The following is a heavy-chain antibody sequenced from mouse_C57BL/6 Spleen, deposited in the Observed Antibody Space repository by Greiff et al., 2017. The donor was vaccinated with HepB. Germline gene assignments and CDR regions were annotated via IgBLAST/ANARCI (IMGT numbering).Heavy chain of an antibody. CDR1: GYAFTNYL. D-gene: IGHD2-3*01. J-gene: IGHJ1*03. V-gene: IGHV1-54*01. Sequence: QVQLKESGAELVRPGTSVKVSCKASGYAFTNYLIEWVKQRPGQGLEWIGVINPGSGGTNYNEKFKGKATLTADKSSSTAYMQLSSLTSEDSAVYFCARDDGSLYWYFDVWGTGTTVTVSS. CDR3: ARDDGSLYWYFDV. CDR2: INPGSGGT.